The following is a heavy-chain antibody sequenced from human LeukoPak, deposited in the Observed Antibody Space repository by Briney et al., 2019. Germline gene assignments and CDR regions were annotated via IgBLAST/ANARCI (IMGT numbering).Heavy chain of an antibody. CDR1: GVTFGDYA. CDR3: ARINFRDYRGYTWFEP. J-gene: IGHJ5*02. V-gene: IGHV3-49*03. D-gene: IGHD3-10*01. CDR2: VRTKTHGGAP. Sequence: QPGRSLRLSCKGSGVTFGDYAVTWFCQAPGKRLEWVGFVRTKTHGGAPETAASVKGRFNVSRDDSEGIAYLQMTSLTTEDTAMYYCARINFRDYRGYTWFEPWGQGTLVTVSS.